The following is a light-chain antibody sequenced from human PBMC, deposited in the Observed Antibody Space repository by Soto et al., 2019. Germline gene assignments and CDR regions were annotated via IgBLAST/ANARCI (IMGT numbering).Light chain of an antibody. Sequence: DIQMTQSPSSLSASVGDRVTITCRASQNINNYLSWYQQRPGEAPKLLIYAASSLQSGVPSRFSGSGSGTEFTLTISSLQPDDFATYYCQQYNTYSWTFGQGTKVDIK. V-gene: IGKV1-39*01. J-gene: IGKJ1*01. CDR2: AAS. CDR1: QNINNY. CDR3: QQYNTYSWT.